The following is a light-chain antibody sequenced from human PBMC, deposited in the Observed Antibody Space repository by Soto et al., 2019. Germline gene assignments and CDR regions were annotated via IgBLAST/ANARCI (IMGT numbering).Light chain of an antibody. J-gene: IGKJ1*01. V-gene: IGKV3-15*01. Sequence: EILMTQSPATLSVSLGDRATLSCRASQSLRSSLAWYQQKPGQAPRLLIYDASTWASGIPARFSGSGSGTDFTLTISSLQSDDFAAYYCQQYNSYSQTFGQGTKVDIK. CDR3: QQYNSYSQT. CDR2: DAS. CDR1: QSLRSS.